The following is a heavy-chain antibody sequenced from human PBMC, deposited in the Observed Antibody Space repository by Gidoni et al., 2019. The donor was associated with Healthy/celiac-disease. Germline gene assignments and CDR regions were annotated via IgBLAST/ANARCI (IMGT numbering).Heavy chain of an antibody. V-gene: IGHV4-39*07. D-gene: IGHD3-10*01. CDR2: IDYSGGT. CDR3: AREWFGELFFDY. CDR1: GGSISSSSYY. Sequence: QLQLQESGPGLVQPSETLSLTCTVSGGSISSSSYYWGWIRQPPGKGLEWIGSIDYSGGTYYNPSLKSRVTISVDTSKNQFSLKLSSVTAADTAVYYCAREWFGELFFDYWGQGTLVTVSS. J-gene: IGHJ4*02.